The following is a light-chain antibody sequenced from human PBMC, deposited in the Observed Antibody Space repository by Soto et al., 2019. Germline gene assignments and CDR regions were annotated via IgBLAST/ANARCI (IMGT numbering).Light chain of an antibody. Sequence: EIVLTQSPATLSSFPGDRVTLSCRASQSIGYYLAWYQEKPGQAPRLLIYDASIRATGIPARFSGSWSGTDFTLTINGLEPEDSAVYYCQQRGNWPPTWTFGQGTKVDIK. V-gene: IGKV3-11*01. J-gene: IGKJ1*01. CDR2: DAS. CDR3: QQRGNWPPTWT. CDR1: QSIGYY.